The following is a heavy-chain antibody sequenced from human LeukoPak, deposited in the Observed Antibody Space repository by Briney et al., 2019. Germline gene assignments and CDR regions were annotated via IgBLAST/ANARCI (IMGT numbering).Heavy chain of an antibody. CDR2: IYYSGST. D-gene: IGHD6-13*01. Sequence: SETLSLTCTVSGGSISSYYWSWIRQPPGKGLEWIGYIYYSGSTNYNPSLKSRVTISVDTSKNQFSLKLSSVTAADTAVYYCASVWGAAGHTFYYYMDVWGKGTTVTVSS. CDR1: GGSISSYY. CDR3: ASVWGAAGHTFYYYMDV. V-gene: IGHV4-59*01. J-gene: IGHJ6*03.